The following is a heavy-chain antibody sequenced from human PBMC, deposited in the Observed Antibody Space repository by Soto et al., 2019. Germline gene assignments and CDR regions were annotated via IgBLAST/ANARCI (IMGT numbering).Heavy chain of an antibody. V-gene: IGHV4-31*03. D-gene: IGHD3-22*01. CDR3: ARVREDYYDSSGYLS. CDR2: IYYSGST. CDR1: GGSISSGGYY. Sequence: PSETLSLTCTVSGGSISSGGYYWSWIRQHPGKGLEWIGYIYYSGSTYYNPSLKSRVTISVDTSKNQFSLKLSSVTAADTAVYYCARVREDYYDSSGYLSWGQGTLVTVSS. J-gene: IGHJ4*02.